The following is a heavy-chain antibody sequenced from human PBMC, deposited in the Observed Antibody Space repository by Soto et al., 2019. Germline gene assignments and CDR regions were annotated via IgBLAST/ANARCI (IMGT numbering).Heavy chain of an antibody. CDR3: ARGGTNNGYDYAAEDN. D-gene: IGHD5-12*01. J-gene: IGHJ4*02. CDR1: GYSFSSYG. CDR2: ISAYNGNT. Sequence: VQLVQSGAEVKKPGASVKVSCVASGYSFSSYGISWVRQAPGQGLEWVGWISAYNGNTNYAQRGQGRSTMTTDISPTTADTERRSLRSDDTAVYYCARGGTNNGYDYAAEDNWGQGTLVTVSS. V-gene: IGHV1-18*01.